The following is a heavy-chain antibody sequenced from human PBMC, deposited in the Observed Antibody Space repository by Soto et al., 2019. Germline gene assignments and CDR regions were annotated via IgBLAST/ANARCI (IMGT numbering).Heavy chain of an antibody. CDR2: IYYSGST. V-gene: IGHV4-59*12. CDR1: GGSISGFY. CDR3: ARDRYGLDV. Sequence: SETLSLTCTVSGGSISGFYWSWIRQPPGKGLEWIGYIYYSGSTNYNPSLESRVTISVDTSKNQFSLKLTSLSAADTAVYFCARDRYGLDVWGQGTTVTSP. J-gene: IGHJ6*02.